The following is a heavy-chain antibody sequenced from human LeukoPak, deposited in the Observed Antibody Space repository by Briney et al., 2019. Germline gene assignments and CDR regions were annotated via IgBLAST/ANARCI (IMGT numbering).Heavy chain of an antibody. Sequence: GGSLRLSCAASGFTFSSYAMHWVRQAPGKGLEWVAVISYDGSNKYYADSVKGRFTISRDNAKNSLYLQMNSLRAEDTAVYYCARFLTDGSRNWGQGTLVTVSS. CDR1: GFTFSSYA. D-gene: IGHD3-10*01. V-gene: IGHV3-30*04. CDR3: ARFLTDGSRN. J-gene: IGHJ4*02. CDR2: ISYDGSNK.